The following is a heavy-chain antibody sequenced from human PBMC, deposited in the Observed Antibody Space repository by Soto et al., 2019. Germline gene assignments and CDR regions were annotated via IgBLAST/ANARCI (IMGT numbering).Heavy chain of an antibody. CDR2: ISGGGGTT. CDR3: VKSLSFYYGSGSLEADAFGI. J-gene: IGHJ3*02. D-gene: IGHD3-10*01. Sequence: EVQVLESGGGLVQPGGSLRLSCSASGFTFSDYAMSWVRQAPGKGLEWVSSISGGGGTTYFADSVQGRFTISRDNSKNPLYLPMCSLRAEDTALYYCVKSLSFYYGSGSLEADAFGIWGQGTMVTVSS. V-gene: IGHV3-23*01. CDR1: GFTFSDYA.